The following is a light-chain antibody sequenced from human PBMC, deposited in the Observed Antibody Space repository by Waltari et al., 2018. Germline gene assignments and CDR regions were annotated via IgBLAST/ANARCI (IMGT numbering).Light chain of an antibody. Sequence: SAVRTQPPSISVAPGQTAKITCGGRTIGSKSVHWYQQRPGQAPQLLVFDDSARPSGIPDRFAGSHSEDTATLTISRVEAGDEADYYCQVWDSSSDWEFGEGTKLTV. CDR2: DDS. CDR1: TIGSKS. CDR3: QVWDSSSDWE. J-gene: IGLJ2*01. V-gene: IGLV3-21*02.